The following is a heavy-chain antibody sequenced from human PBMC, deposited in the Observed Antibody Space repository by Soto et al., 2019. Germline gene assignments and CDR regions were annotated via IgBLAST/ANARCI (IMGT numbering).Heavy chain of an antibody. J-gene: IGHJ4*02. Sequence: QVQLVESGGGVVQPGRSLRLSCAASGFTFSSFAMHWVRQAPGKGLEWVAVISHDGTVKYYADSVKGRFTISRDNFQNTLDLQMDSLRAEDTAVYYCAKERDTRSSSCFDSWGQGTLVTVSS. CDR1: GFTFSSFA. V-gene: IGHV3-30*04. D-gene: IGHD5-18*01. CDR3: AKERDTRSSSCFDS. CDR2: ISHDGTVK.